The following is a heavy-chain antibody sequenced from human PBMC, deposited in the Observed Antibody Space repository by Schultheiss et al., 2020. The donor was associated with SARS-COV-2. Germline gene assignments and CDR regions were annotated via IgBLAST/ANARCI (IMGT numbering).Heavy chain of an antibody. CDR1: GFTFSSYA. D-gene: IGHD3-22*01. CDR2: ISGSGGST. Sequence: GESLKISCAASGFTFSSYAMHWVRQAPGKGLEWVSAISGSGGSTYYADSVKGRFTISRDNSKNTLYLQMNSLRAEDTAVYYCTRLAETMAVVVGLDYWGQGTLVTVSS. V-gene: IGHV3-23*01. J-gene: IGHJ4*02. CDR3: TRLAETMAVVVGLDY.